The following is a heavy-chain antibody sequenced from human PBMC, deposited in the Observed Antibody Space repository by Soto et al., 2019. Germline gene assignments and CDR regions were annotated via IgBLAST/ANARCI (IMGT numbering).Heavy chain of an antibody. CDR3: ARATMIALLTS. V-gene: IGHV3-66*01. CDR2: IYSGGDT. D-gene: IGHD3-22*01. J-gene: IGHJ5*02. Sequence: EVQLVESGGGLVQPGGSLRLSCGASGFTVSTNFMSWVRQAPGKGLEWVSVIYSGGDTYYADSVKGRFTISRDNSKNTVYLQINSLRAEDTAVDYCARATMIALLTSWGQGTLVTVSS. CDR1: GFTVSTNF.